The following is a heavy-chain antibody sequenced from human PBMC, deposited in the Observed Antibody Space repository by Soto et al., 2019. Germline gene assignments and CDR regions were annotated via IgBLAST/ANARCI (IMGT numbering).Heavy chain of an antibody. J-gene: IGHJ3*02. CDR3: ARDHKEAFDI. V-gene: IGHV4-59*01. CDR2: VYFNEST. CDR1: GASITSYF. Sequence: PSETLSLTCTVSGASITSYFLNWIRQAPGKGLEWIGYVYFNESTNYNPSLKSRVMMSLDTSKSLFSLKLNSVTAADTAIYYCARDHKEAFDIWGQGTLVT.